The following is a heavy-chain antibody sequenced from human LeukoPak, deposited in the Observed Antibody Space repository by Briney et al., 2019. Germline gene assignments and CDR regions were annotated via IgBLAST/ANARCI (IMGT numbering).Heavy chain of an antibody. J-gene: IGHJ4*02. CDR3: ARHMALGHIDY. CDR1: GYTFTSYY. V-gene: IGHV1-46*01. D-gene: IGHD4/OR15-4a*01. Sequence: ASVKVSCKASGYTFTSYYMHWVRQAPGQGLEWMGIINPSGGSTSYAQKFQGRVTMTRDTSISTAYMELSRLRSDDTAVYYCARHMALGHIDYWGQGTLVTVSS. CDR2: INPSGGST.